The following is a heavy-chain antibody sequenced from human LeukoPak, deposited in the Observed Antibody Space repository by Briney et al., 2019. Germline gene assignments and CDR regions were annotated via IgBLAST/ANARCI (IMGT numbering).Heavy chain of an antibody. Sequence: PGGSLRLSCAASGFTFSSSTMNWVRQAPGKGLEWVSSISGGSIYIYYADSVKGRFTISRDNGKNSLYLQMNSLRAEDTAVYYCAKDATAAVGTVYMDVWGKGTTVTISS. D-gene: IGHD6-13*01. V-gene: IGHV3-21*06. CDR2: ISGGSIYI. CDR1: GFTFSSST. CDR3: AKDATAAVGTVYMDV. J-gene: IGHJ6*03.